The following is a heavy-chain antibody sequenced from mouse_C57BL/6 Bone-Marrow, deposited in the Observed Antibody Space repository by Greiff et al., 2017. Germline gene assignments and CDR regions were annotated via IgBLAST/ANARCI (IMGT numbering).Heavy chain of an antibody. CDR3: ARRVYFDY. CDR2: IYPSDSET. Sequence: QVQLQQPGAELVRPGSSVQLSCKASGYTFTSYWMDWVKQRPGQGLEWIGNIYPSDSETHYNQKFKDKATLTVDKSSSTAYMQLSSLTSEDSAVYYCARRVYFDYWGQGTTLTVSS. V-gene: IGHV1-61*01. CDR1: GYTFTSYW. J-gene: IGHJ2*01.